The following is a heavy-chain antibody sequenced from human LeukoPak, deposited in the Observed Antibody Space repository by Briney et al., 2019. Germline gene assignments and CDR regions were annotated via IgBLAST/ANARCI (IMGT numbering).Heavy chain of an antibody. V-gene: IGHV3-33*08. J-gene: IGHJ4*02. CDR1: GFTFSSYA. CDR2: IWYDGSNK. Sequence: PGGSLRLSCAASGFTFSSYAMSWVRQAPGKGLEGVAVIWYDGSNKYYADSVKGRFTISRDNSKNTLYLQMNSLRAEDTAVYYCARGFIYGDHYFDYWGQGTLVTVSS. D-gene: IGHD4-17*01. CDR3: ARGFIYGDHYFDY.